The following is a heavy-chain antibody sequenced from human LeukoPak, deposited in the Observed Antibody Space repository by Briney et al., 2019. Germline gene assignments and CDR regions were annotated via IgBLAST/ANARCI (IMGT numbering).Heavy chain of an antibody. CDR3: ARPAYGGGPDAFDI. CDR1: GGSISRYY. D-gene: IGHD4-23*01. J-gene: IGHJ3*02. Sequence: PSETLSLTCTVSGGSISRYYWSWIRQSAERGLEWIGRIYITGSTNYNPSLKSRVTMSVDTSKNQFSLKLISMTAADTAVYYCARPAYGGGPDAFDIWGQGTMVTVSS. CDR2: IYITGST. V-gene: IGHV4-4*07.